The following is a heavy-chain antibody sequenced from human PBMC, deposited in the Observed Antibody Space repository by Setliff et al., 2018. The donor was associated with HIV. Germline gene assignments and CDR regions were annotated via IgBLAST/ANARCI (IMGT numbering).Heavy chain of an antibody. V-gene: IGHV4-38-2*02. Sequence: SETLSLTCAVSGYSVSSGYYWGWIRQPPGKGLEWIASIYYSGSTYYAPSLKSRVTISVDTSKNQFSLKLTSVTAADTAVYFCARDLHANYHVVDIWGPGTMVTVSS. D-gene: IGHD2-15*01. CDR3: ARDLHANYHVVDI. J-gene: IGHJ3*02. CDR1: GYSVSSGYY. CDR2: IYYSGST.